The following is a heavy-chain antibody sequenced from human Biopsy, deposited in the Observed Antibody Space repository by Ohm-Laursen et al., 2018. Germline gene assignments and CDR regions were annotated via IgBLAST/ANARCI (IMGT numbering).Heavy chain of an antibody. CDR1: VFNVDRNH. D-gene: IGHD3-16*01. CDR2: IHGSGRT. Sequence: SLRLSCAASVFNVDRNHMNWVRQAPGTGLEWVSMIHGSGRTDYADSVKGRFTVSRDNSKDTVYLQMNALRVDDTAMYYCAGAGGHSFWGQGALVTVSS. J-gene: IGHJ4*02. CDR3: AGAGGHSF. V-gene: IGHV3-66*01.